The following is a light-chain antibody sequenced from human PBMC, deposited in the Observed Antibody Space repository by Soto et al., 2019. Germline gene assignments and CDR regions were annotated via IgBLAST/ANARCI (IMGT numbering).Light chain of an antibody. Sequence: QSALTQPASVSGSPGQSITISCTGTSSDVGGYKYVSWYQQHPGKAPKLMIYDVSNRPSGVSNRFSGSKSGNTASLTISGLQTEDEADYYCSSFSSITREVFGGGTKVTVL. CDR1: SSDVGGYKY. V-gene: IGLV2-14*01. J-gene: IGLJ2*01. CDR3: SSFSSITREV. CDR2: DVS.